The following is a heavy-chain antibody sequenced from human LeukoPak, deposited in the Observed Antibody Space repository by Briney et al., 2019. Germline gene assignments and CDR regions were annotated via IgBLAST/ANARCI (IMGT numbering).Heavy chain of an antibody. CDR3: ARGGAYDYGVLDA. Sequence: PGESLRLSCEASGFAFSNHAMTWVRQAPGEGLQWVSTISDTGKTTFYRDSVRGRFTISRDISNNTLYLQMDGLRADDTAVYYCARGGAYDYGVLDAWGREPWSPSPQ. D-gene: IGHD4/OR15-4a*01. CDR1: GFAFSNHA. J-gene: IGHJ5*02. V-gene: IGHV3-23*01. CDR2: ISDTGKTT.